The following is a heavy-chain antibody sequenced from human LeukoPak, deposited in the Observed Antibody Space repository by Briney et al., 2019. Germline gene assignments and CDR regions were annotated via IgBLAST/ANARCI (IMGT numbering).Heavy chain of an antibody. CDR2: INPNSGGT. V-gene: IGHV1-2*02. CDR3: ARDLRGSSGFGASQGLGY. Sequence: GASVKVSCKASGYTFTGYYMHWVRQAPGQGLEWMGWINPNSGGTNYAQKFQGRVTMTRDTSISTAYMELSRLRSDDTAVYYCARDLRGSSGFGASQGLGYWGQGTLVTVSS. J-gene: IGHJ4*02. CDR1: GYTFTGYY. D-gene: IGHD3-10*01.